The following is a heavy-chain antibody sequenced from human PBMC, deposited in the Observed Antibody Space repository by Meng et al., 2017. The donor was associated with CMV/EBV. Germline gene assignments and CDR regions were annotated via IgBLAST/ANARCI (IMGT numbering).Heavy chain of an antibody. CDR1: GFTFSSYG. CDR3: AKVMTTVTTPLGY. D-gene: IGHD4-11*01. J-gene: IGHJ4*02. Sequence: GESLKISCAASGFTFSSYGMHWVRQAPGKGLEWVAFIRYDGSNKYYADSVKGRFTISRDNSKNTLYLQINSLRAEDTAVYYCAKVMTTVTTPLGYWGQGTLVTVSS. V-gene: IGHV3-30*02. CDR2: IRYDGSNK.